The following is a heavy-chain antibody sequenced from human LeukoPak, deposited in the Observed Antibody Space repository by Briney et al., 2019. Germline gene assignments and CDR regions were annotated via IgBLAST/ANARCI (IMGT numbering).Heavy chain of an antibody. D-gene: IGHD1-14*01. CDR1: VFNLSSYS. J-gene: IGHJ4*02. CDR2: ISSDGSNT. V-gene: IGHV3-74*01. Sequence: PGGSLRLSCAARVFNLSSYSKHWVRQAPGKGLVWVSRISSDGSNTNYADSVKGRFTISRDNAKNTLYLQMNSLRAEDTALYYCARQNRDFDYWGQGTLVTVSS. CDR3: ARQNRDFDY.